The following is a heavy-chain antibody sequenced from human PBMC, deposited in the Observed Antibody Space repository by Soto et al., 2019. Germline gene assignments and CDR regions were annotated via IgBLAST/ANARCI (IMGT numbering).Heavy chain of an antibody. Sequence: QVQLVQSGAEVKKPESSVMVSCKVSGGSFSSYGISWVRQAPGQGLEWMGGIIPMFATINYAQKFQGRVTITADESTSTVYMELSSLRSEDTAVYYCARVRPITRYASGSYLAYYYGMDVWGQGTTVTVSS. V-gene: IGHV1-69*01. CDR3: ARVRPITRYASGSYLAYYYGMDV. D-gene: IGHD3-10*01. CDR2: IIPMFATI. CDR1: GGSFSSYG. J-gene: IGHJ6*02.